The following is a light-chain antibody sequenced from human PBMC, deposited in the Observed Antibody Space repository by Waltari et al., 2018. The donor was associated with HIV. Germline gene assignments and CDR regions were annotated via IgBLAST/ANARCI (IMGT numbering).Light chain of an antibody. CDR2: EVN. J-gene: IGLJ2*01. CDR1: STDVPTYNY. V-gene: IGLV2-8*01. Sequence: QSALTQPPSASGSPGQSVTIPCTGTSTDVPTYNYVSWYQQHPGEAPKILIYEVNKRPSGVPDRFSGSKSGNTASLTVSGLQADDEADYYCTSYEGKNNLVFGGGTKLTVL. CDR3: TSYEGKNNLV.